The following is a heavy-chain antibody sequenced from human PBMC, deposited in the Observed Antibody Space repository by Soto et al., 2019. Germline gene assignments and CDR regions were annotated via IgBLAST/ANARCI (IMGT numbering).Heavy chain of an antibody. CDR1: GFTFNNYG. Sequence: VQLVESGGGVVQPGRSLRLSCAASGFTFNNYGMHWVRQAPGKGLEWVAVISYHGSNKIYADSVKGRFTISRDDSKNTLYVQMNSLRPEDTAVYYCAKDPAGSTLGFFEIWGQGTLVTVSS. J-gene: IGHJ3*02. CDR3: AKDPAGSTLGFFEI. V-gene: IGHV3-30*18. D-gene: IGHD3-10*01. CDR2: ISYHGSNK.